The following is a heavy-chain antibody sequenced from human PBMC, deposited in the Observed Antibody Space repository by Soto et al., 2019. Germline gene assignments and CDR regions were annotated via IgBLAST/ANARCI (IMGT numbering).Heavy chain of an antibody. D-gene: IGHD3-22*01. CDR2: IYYSGST. CDR1: GGSISSYY. CDR3: ARENYDSSGYYSPHFDY. Sequence: PSETLSLTCTVSGGSISSYYWSWIRQPPGKGLEWIGYIYYSGSTNYNPSLKSRVTISVDTSKNQFSLKLSSVTAADTAVYYCARENYDSSGYYSPHFDYWGQGTLVTVSS. V-gene: IGHV4-59*01. J-gene: IGHJ4*02.